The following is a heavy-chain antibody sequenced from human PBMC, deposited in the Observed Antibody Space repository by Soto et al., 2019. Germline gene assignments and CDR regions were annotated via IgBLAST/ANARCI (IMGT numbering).Heavy chain of an antibody. CDR2: INPNSGGT. V-gene: IGHV1-2*04. J-gene: IGHJ6*02. Sequence: GASVKVSCKASGYTFTGYYMHWVRQAPGQGLEWMGWINPNSGGTNYAQKFQGWVTMTRDTSISTDYMELSRLRSDDTAVYYCVSSGRYFDWEAPHYDGMDVWGQGTTVTVSS. CDR1: GYTFTGYY. CDR3: VSSGRYFDWEAPHYDGMDV. D-gene: IGHD3-9*01.